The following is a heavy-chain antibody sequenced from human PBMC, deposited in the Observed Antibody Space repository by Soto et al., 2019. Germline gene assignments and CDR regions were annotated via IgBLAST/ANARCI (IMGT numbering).Heavy chain of an antibody. D-gene: IGHD2-21*02. CDR2: IIPIFGIA. Sequence: QVQLVQSGAEVKKPGSSVKVSCKASGGSFRSNALSWVRQAPGQGLEWMGGIIPIFGIANYAQRFQGRVTITADESTGTAYMDLSSLRSEDTAVYYCARVGEHCGGACPQYFQHWGQGTLVTVSS. V-gene: IGHV1-69*12. J-gene: IGHJ1*01. CDR3: ARVGEHCGGACPQYFQH. CDR1: GGSFRSNA.